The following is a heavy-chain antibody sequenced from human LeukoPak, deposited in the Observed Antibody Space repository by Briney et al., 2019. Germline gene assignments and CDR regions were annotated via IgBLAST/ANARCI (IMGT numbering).Heavy chain of an antibody. V-gene: IGHV3-21*06. J-gene: IGHJ6*03. CDR2: ISSDNTYI. Sequence: PGGSLRLSCAASGFTFSYYSVTWVRQAPGKGLEWVSSISSDNTYIYYADSVRGRFTISRDNAKNLFYLQMNSLRAEDTAVYYCARLDRADYSTSPIPYYNYSMDAWDKGTTVTVSS. CDR1: GFTFSYYS. D-gene: IGHD6-13*01. CDR3: ARLDRADYSTSPIPYYNYSMDA.